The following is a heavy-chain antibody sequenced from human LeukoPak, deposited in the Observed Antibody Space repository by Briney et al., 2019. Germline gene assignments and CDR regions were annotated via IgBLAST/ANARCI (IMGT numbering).Heavy chain of an antibody. Sequence: SGPTLVKPTQTLTLTCTFSGFSLTTTGMCVSWIRQPPGKALEWLARIDWDDDKYYSTSLKTSLTISEDTSKNQVVLTMTNMDPVDTATYYCARPRTGDYFDYWGQGTLVTVSS. CDR1: GFSLTTTGMC. D-gene: IGHD3/OR15-3a*01. J-gene: IGHJ4*02. V-gene: IGHV2-70*11. CDR2: IDWDDDK. CDR3: ARPRTGDYFDY.